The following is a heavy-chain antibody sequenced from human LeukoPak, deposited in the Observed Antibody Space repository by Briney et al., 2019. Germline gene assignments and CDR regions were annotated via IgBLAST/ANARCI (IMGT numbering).Heavy chain of an antibody. CDR1: GFTFSNYY. D-gene: IGHD1-7*01. V-gene: IGHV3-11*01. CDR2: ISISGSTM. CDR3: ARVGNFLA. J-gene: IGHJ5*02. Sequence: GGSLRLSCAASGFTFSNYYMSWFRLAPGKGLEWVSYISISGSTMYYADSVKGRFTISRDNARNLLFLQMNSLRADDTAVYYCARVGNFLAWGQGTLVTVSS.